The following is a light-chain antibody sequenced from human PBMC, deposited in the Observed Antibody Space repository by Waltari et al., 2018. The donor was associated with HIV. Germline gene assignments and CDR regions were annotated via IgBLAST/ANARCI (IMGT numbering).Light chain of an antibody. CDR3: SSYTGTSTLYV. V-gene: IGLV2-14*01. Sequence: QSALTQPASVSGSPGQSITISCTGTNSDLGAYNYVSWYQQHPGKAPKLLIYEVSNRPSGVSNRFSGSKSGTTASLTISGLQAEEEADYYCSSYTGTSTLYVFGPGTKVTVL. CDR1: NSDLGAYNY. CDR2: EVS. J-gene: IGLJ1*01.